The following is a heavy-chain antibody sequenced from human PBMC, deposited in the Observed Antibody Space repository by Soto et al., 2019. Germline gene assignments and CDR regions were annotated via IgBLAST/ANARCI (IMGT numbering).Heavy chain of an antibody. J-gene: IGHJ3*02. D-gene: IGHD3-3*01. CDR1: GYTFTSYG. Sequence: ASVKVSCKASGYTFTSYGISWVRQAPGQGLEWMGWISAYNGNTNYAQKLQGRVTMTTDTSTSTAYMELRSLRSDDTAVYYCARVRRSYDFWSGYYSGDAFDIWGQGTMVTVSS. V-gene: IGHV1-18*01. CDR2: ISAYNGNT. CDR3: ARVRRSYDFWSGYYSGDAFDI.